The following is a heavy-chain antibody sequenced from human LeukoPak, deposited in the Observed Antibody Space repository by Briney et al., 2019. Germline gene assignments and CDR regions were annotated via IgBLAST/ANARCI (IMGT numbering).Heavy chain of an antibody. CDR3: AKDFDCSSTNCYPDY. J-gene: IGHJ4*02. CDR2: ISGSSGST. D-gene: IGHD2-2*01. CDR1: GFTFSSSA. V-gene: IGHV3-23*01. Sequence: PGASLRLSCAASGFTFSSSAMSWVRQAPGKGLELVSAISGSSGSTYYADSVKGRFTISRDNSKNTLYLQMNSLRAEDTAVYYCAKDFDCSSTNCYPDYWGQGTLVTVSS.